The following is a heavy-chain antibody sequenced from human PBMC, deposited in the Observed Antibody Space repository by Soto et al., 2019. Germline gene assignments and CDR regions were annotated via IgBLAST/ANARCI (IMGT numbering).Heavy chain of an antibody. D-gene: IGHD6-19*01. V-gene: IGHV1-2*02. CDR3: TRSKYNSGWSQVYFDS. Sequence: ASVKVSCKASENSFSDYYIHWVRQAPGLGLEWMGWINPNTGGTNYIKKFQGRVTMTRDTSVSTAYMELTSLRSDDTAVFFCTRSKYNSGWSQVYFDSWGQGSPVTVSS. CDR1: ENSFSDYY. J-gene: IGHJ4*02. CDR2: INPNTGGT.